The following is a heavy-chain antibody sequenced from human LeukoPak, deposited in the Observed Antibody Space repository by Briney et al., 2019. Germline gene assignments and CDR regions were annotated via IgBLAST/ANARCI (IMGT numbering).Heavy chain of an antibody. D-gene: IGHD3-22*01. CDR1: GFTFSDYS. Sequence: GGSLRLSCAASGFTFSDYSMNWVRQAPGKGLEWVSGISGSGDNTYYADSVKGRFTISRDNSKNTLYVQVNSLGTEDTAAYYCAKGSYYDSSGSFYFDYWGQGTLVTVSS. CDR3: AKGSYYDSSGSFYFDY. V-gene: IGHV3-23*01. J-gene: IGHJ4*02. CDR2: ISGSGDNT.